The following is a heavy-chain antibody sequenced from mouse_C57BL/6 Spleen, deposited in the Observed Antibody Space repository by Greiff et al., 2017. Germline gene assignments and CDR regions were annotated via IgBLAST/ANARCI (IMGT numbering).Heavy chain of an antibody. CDR1: GYTITSYW. Sequence: QVQLQQPGAELVKPGASVKLSCKASGYTITSYWLHWVKQRPGRGLEWIGRIDTNSGGTKYNEKFKSKATLTVDKHTSTAYMQLSSLTSEDSAVYYCAREKLGLDYWGQGTTLTVSS. D-gene: IGHD4-1*01. V-gene: IGHV1-72*01. CDR3: AREKLGLDY. CDR2: IDTNSGGT. J-gene: IGHJ2*01.